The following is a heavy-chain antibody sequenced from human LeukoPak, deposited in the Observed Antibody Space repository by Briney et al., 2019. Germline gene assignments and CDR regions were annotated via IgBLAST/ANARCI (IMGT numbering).Heavy chain of an antibody. CDR2: IKQDGSEK. CDR3: ARAYRRYFDWLSYFDY. CDR1: GFTFSSYW. Sequence: GGSLRLSCAASGFTFSSYWMSWVRQAPGKGLEWVANIKQDGSEKYYVDSVKGRFTISRDNAKNSLYLQMNSLRAEDTAVYYCARAYRRYFDWLSYFDYWGQGTLVTVSS. J-gene: IGHJ4*02. V-gene: IGHV3-7*01. D-gene: IGHD3-9*01.